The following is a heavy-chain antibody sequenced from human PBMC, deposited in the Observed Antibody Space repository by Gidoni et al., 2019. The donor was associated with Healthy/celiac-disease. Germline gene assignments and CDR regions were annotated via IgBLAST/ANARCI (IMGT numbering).Heavy chain of an antibody. CDR2: ISYDGSNK. CDR1: GFTFSSYA. CDR3: ARDLTPYYYDSSVPSWLY. V-gene: IGHV3-30-3*01. Sequence: QVQLVESGGGVVQPGRSLRLSCAASGFTFSSYAMHWVRQAPGKGLEWVAVISYDGSNKYYADSVKGRFTISRDNSKNTLYLQMNSLRAEDTAVYYCARDLTPYYYDSSVPSWLYWGQGTLVTVSS. J-gene: IGHJ4*02. D-gene: IGHD3-22*01.